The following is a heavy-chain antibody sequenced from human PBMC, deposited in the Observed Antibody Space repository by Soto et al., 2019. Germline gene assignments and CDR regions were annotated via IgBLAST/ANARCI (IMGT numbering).Heavy chain of an antibody. V-gene: IGHV3-30-3*01. CDR2: ISRDGSVQ. D-gene: IGHD3-3*01. J-gene: IGHJ4*02. CDR3: ARSRSGAVPDSFGY. Sequence: QVQLVESGGRVVQPGRSLRLSCAASGFMFNRYAIHWVRQTPGKGLEWVAVISRDGSVQYYADSVRGRFIISRDMSKDTVSLEMNSLRVEDTAVFYCARSRSGAVPDSFGYWGQGTLVTVSS. CDR1: GFMFNRYA.